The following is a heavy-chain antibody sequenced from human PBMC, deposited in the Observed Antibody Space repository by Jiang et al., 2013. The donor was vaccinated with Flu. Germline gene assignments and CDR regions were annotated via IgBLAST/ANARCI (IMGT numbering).Heavy chain of an antibody. CDR3: ASHPDTAMVTTEDYFDY. CDR2: IYYSGST. Sequence: GPGLVKPSETLSLTCTVSGGSISSYYWSWIRQPPGKGLEWIGYIYYSGSTNYNPSLKSRVTISVDTSKNQFSLKLSSVTAADTAVYYCASHPDTAMVTTEDYFDYWGQGTLVTVSS. J-gene: IGHJ4*02. CDR1: GGSISSYY. D-gene: IGHD5-18*01. V-gene: IGHV4-59*01.